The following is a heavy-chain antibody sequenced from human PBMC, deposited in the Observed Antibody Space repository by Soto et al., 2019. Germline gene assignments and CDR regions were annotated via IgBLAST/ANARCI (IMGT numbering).Heavy chain of an antibody. J-gene: IGHJ4*02. Sequence: EVQLVESGGGLVQPGGSLRLSCAASGFTFSNYWMHWVRQAPGEGLVWVSRIKTDGSSTSDADSVKGRFTISRDNAKNTMYLQMNSLRAEDTAVYYCARVGVGHYEFDYWGQGTLVTVSS. V-gene: IGHV3-74*01. CDR2: IKTDGSST. CDR3: ARVGVGHYEFDY. CDR1: GFTFSNYW. D-gene: IGHD3-16*01.